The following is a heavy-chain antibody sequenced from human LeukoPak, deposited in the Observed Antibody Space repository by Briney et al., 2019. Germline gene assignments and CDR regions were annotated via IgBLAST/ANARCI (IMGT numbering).Heavy chain of an antibody. J-gene: IGHJ4*02. CDR2: ISGSGSNI. V-gene: IGHV3-23*01. CDR1: GLTFSSYA. CDR3: AKDRYSSNWLGAFDY. Sequence: GGSLRLSCAASGLTFSSYAMGWVRQAPGKGLEWVSAISGSGSNIYYADSVKGRFTISRDNSKNTVYLQMNSLRAEDTAVYYCAKDRYSSNWLGAFDYWGQGTLVTVSS. D-gene: IGHD6-13*01.